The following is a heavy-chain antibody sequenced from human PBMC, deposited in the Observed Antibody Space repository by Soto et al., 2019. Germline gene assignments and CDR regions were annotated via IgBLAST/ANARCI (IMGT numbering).Heavy chain of an antibody. J-gene: IGHJ6*02. D-gene: IGHD1-1*01. CDR3: ARALRGGTGTYYYYYGMDV. Sequence: SVKVSCKASGYTFTSYYMHWVRQAPGQGLEWMGWINPNSGGTNYAQKFQGWVTMTRDTSISTAYMELSRLRSDDTAVYYCARALRGGTGTYYYYYGMDVWGRGTTVTVSS. CDR1: GYTFTSYY. V-gene: IGHV1-2*04. CDR2: INPNSGGT.